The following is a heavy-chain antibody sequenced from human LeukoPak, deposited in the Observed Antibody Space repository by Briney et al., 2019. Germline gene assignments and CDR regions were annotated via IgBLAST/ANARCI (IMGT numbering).Heavy chain of an antibody. J-gene: IGHJ4*02. CDR2: INPKSGGT. Sequence: ASVKVSRKASGYTLTDYYMHWVRQAPGQGLEWMGWINPKSGGTKFAQRFLGRVTMIRDTSISTAYMQLSSLTSDDTAVYYCARWGGYFDYWGQGSLVTVSS. CDR3: ARWGGYFDY. V-gene: IGHV1-2*02. CDR1: GYTLTDYY. D-gene: IGHD3-16*01.